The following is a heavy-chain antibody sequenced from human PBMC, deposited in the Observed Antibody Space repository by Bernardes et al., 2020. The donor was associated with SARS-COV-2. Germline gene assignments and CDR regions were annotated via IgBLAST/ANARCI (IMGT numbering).Heavy chain of an antibody. V-gene: IGHV1-2*02. CDR1: GYTFTGYY. CDR2: INPNSGVT. CDR3: ARARDPNAYALYGMDV. D-gene: IGHD2-2*01. J-gene: IGHJ6*02. Sequence: APVKVSCKASGYTFTGYYMHWVRQAPGQGLEWMGWINPNSGVTNYAQNFQGRVTMTRDTSISTAYMELSRLRSDDTAVYYCARARDPNAYALYGMDVWGQGTTVTVSS.